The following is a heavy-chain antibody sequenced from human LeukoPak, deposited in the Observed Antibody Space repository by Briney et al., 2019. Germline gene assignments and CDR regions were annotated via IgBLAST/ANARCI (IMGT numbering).Heavy chain of an antibody. J-gene: IGHJ4*02. V-gene: IGHV3-74*01. CDR2: INSDGSST. Sequence: GGSLRLSCAASGFTLSSYWMHWVRQAPGKGLVWVSRINSDGSSTNYADSVKGRFTTSRDSAKNTLYLQMNSLRAEDTAVYYCERHPGDYWGQGTLVTVSS. CDR1: GFTLSSYW. CDR3: ERHPGDY.